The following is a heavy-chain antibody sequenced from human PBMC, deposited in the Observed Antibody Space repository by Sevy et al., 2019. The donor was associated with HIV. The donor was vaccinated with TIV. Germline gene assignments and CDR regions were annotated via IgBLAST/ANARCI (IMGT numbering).Heavy chain of an antibody. Sequence: GGSLRLSCAASGFTFSSYGMHWVRQAPGKGLEWVTVISYDGSNKYYADSVKGRFTISRDNSKNTLYLQMNSLRAEDTAVYYCAKDLLYYYDSSGSYFDYWGQGTLVTVSS. V-gene: IGHV3-30*18. CDR2: ISYDGSNK. J-gene: IGHJ4*02. D-gene: IGHD3-22*01. CDR3: AKDLLYYYDSSGSYFDY. CDR1: GFTFSSYG.